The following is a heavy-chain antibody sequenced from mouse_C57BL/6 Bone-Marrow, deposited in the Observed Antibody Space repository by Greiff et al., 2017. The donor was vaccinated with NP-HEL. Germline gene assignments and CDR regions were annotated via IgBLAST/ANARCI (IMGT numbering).Heavy chain of an antibody. CDR2: INPYNGGT. V-gene: IGHV1-19*01. Sequence: EVKLMESGPVLVKPGASVKMSCKASGYTFTDYYMNWVKQSHGKSLEWIGVINPYNGGTSYNQKFKGKATLTVDKSSSTAYMELNSLTSEDSAVYYCARPNWDYWGQGTTLTVSS. CDR3: ARPNWDY. D-gene: IGHD4-1*01. CDR1: GYTFTDYY. J-gene: IGHJ2*01.